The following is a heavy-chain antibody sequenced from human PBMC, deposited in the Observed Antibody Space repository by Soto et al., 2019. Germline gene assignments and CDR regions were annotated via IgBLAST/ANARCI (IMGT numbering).Heavy chain of an antibody. Sequence: SETLSLTCTVSGGSISSYYWSWIRQPAGKGLEWIGRIYTSGSTNYNPSLKSRVTMSVDTSKNQFSLKLSSVTAADTAVYYCARAYAARDYYYYGMDVWGQGTTVTVSS. J-gene: IGHJ6*02. CDR3: ARAYAARDYYYYGMDV. CDR2: IYTSGST. CDR1: GGSISSYY. V-gene: IGHV4-4*07. D-gene: IGHD6-6*01.